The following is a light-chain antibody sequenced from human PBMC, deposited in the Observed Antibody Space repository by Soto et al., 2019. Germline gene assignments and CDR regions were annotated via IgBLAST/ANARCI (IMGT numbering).Light chain of an antibody. CDR1: SSDVGGYNY. Sequence: QSALTQPRSVSGSPGQSVTISCTGTSSDVGGYNYVSWYQQHPGKAPKLMIYDVSKWPSGVPDRFSGFKSGNTASLTISGLQGEDEADYYCCSYAGNSLWVFGGGTKVTFL. CDR2: DVS. CDR3: CSYAGNSLWV. V-gene: IGLV2-11*01. J-gene: IGLJ3*02.